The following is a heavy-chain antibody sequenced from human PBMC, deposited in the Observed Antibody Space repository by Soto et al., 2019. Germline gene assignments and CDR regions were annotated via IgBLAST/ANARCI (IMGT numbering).Heavy chain of an antibody. CDR3: AKVDTGY. D-gene: IGHD1-1*01. CDR1: GFTFSSYG. J-gene: IGHJ4*02. Sequence: QVQLVESGGGVVQPGRSLRLSCAASGFTFSSYGMHWVRQAPGKGLEWVAVISYDGSNKYYADSVKGRFTISRDNSKNTLYLQMNSLRAEDTAVYYCAKVDTGYWGQGTLVTVSS. CDR2: ISYDGSNK. V-gene: IGHV3-30*18.